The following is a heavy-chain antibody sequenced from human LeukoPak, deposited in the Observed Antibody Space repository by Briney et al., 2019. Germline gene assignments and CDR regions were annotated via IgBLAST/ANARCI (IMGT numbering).Heavy chain of an antibody. J-gene: IGHJ4*02. CDR2: IKEDGSEK. CDR1: GFTFSSYW. Sequence: QPGGSLRLSCAASGFTFSSYWMSWVRQAPGKGLEWVANIKEDGSEKYYVDSVKGRFTISRDNAKNSLYLQMNSLRAEDTAVYYCAKAEGYDILTGLDYWGQGTLVTVSS. CDR3: AKAEGYDILTGLDY. V-gene: IGHV3-7*04. D-gene: IGHD3-9*01.